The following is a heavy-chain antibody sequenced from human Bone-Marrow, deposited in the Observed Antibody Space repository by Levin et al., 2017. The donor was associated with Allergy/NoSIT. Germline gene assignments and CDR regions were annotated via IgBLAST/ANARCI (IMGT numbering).Heavy chain of an antibody. CDR1: GFTFSSYS. CDR3: ASEWDYSSGGTGYNWFDP. Sequence: PGGSLRLSCAASGFTFSSYSMNWVRQAPGKGLEWVSSISSSSSYIYYADSVKGRFTISRDNAKNSLYLQMNSLRAEDTAVYYCASEWDYSSGGTGYNWFDPWGQGTLVTVSS. D-gene: IGHD6-19*01. J-gene: IGHJ5*02. V-gene: IGHV3-21*01. CDR2: ISSSSSYI.